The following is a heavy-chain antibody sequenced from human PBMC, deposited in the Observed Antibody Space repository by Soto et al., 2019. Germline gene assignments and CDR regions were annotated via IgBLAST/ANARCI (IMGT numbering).Heavy chain of an antibody. V-gene: IGHV1-18*01. J-gene: IGHJ4*02. CDR2: INVYNGNT. Sequence: QVQVVQSGGEVKKPGASVKVSCKTSGYTFTNFGLNWVRQAPGQGLEWMGWINVYNGNTNYAQKLKGRVIMTTDTSTNTAYMELKSLSSDDTAMYYCARGPDPTYSDYWGQGTLVIVSS. CDR3: ARGPDPTYSDY. CDR1: GYTFTNFG.